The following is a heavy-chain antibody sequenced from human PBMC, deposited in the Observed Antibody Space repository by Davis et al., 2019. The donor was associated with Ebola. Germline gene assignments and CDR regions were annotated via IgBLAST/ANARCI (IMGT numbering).Heavy chain of an antibody. CDR1: GFTFSSYA. V-gene: IGHV3-23*01. Sequence: GGSLRLSCAASGFTFSSYAISWVRQAQGKGLEWVSAISGSGGSTYYADPVKGRFTISRDNAKNSLYLQMNSLRAEDTAVYYCARDLRTGQLVFYYYGMDVWGQGTMVTV. D-gene: IGHD6-13*01. CDR3: ARDLRTGQLVFYYYGMDV. CDR2: ISGSGGST. J-gene: IGHJ6*02.